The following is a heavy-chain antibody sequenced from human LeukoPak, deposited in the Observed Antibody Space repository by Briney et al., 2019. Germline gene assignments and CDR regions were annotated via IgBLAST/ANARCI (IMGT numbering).Heavy chain of an antibody. J-gene: IGHJ5*02. CDR1: RFTFDDYA. Sequence: GGSLRLSFAASRFTFDDYAMHWVRQAPGKGLEWVSSITWNSDLIVYADSVKGRFTVSRDNAKNSLYLQMNSLRLEDTALYYCAKGKFGELSYVFDNWGQGTLVTVSS. CDR3: AKGKFGELSYVFDN. D-gene: IGHD3-10*01. V-gene: IGHV3-9*01. CDR2: ITWNSDLI.